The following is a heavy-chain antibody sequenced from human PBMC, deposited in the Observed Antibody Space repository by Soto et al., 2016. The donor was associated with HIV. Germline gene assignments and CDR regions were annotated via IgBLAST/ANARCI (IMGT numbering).Heavy chain of an antibody. J-gene: IGHJ4*02. Sequence: VQLRESGPGQVKPSQSLSVTCNVSGDSIANGGYYWSWIRQFPGKGLQWIGYVAYTGSTFYNPSLRSRVSISVDTSSNHFSLLVRSVTVADTATYYCAREPSPTGHSRGVDYWGQGISSRSP. D-gene: IGHD3-10*01. CDR1: GDSIANGGYY. CDR2: VAYTGST. V-gene: IGHV4-31*03. CDR3: AREPSPTGHSRGVDY.